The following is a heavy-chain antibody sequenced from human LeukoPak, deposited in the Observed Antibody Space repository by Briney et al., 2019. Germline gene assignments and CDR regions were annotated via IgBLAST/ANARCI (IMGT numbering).Heavy chain of an antibody. D-gene: IGHD2-15*01. CDR3: AGSSCSGGSCYRFYDFHY. CDR2: INAGNGHT. V-gene: IGHV1-3*03. J-gene: IGHJ4*02. Sequence: ASVKVSCKASGYTFTNYAMHWVRQAPGQTLEWMGWINAGNGHTQYSQEFQGRVTITRDTSARTVYMELSSLRSEDMAVYYCAGSSCSGGSCYRFYDFHYWGQGTLVTVSS. CDR1: GYTFTNYA.